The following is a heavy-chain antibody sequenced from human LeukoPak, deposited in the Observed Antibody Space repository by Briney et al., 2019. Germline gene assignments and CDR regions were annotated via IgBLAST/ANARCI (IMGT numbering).Heavy chain of an antibody. CDR1: GGSISSGAYY. CDR3: ARRLSGYSSSWFWFDP. CDR2: SSNSGST. Sequence: SETLSLTCTVSGGSISSGAYYWAWIRQHPGKGLEWIGYSSNSGSTYYNPSLKSRVTITVDTSKNQFSLHLSSVTAADTAVYYCARRLSGYSSSWFWFDPWGQGTLVTVSS. J-gene: IGHJ5*02. V-gene: IGHV4-31*03. D-gene: IGHD6-13*01.